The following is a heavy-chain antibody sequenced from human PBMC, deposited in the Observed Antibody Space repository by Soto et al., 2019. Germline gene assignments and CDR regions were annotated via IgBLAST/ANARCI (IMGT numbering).Heavy chain of an antibody. Sequence: GASVKVSCKASGGTFSSYAISWVRQAPGQGLEWMGGIIPIFGTANYAQKFQGRVTITADESTSTAYMELSSLRSEDTAVYYCARFETKYSSRYYYWGQGTLVTVSS. CDR3: ARFETKYSSRYYY. V-gene: IGHV1-69*13. CDR1: GGTFSSYA. D-gene: IGHD6-19*01. CDR2: IIPIFGTA. J-gene: IGHJ4*02.